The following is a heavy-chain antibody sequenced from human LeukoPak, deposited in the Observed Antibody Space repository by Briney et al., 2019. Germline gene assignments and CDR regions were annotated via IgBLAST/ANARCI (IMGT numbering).Heavy chain of an antibody. CDR3: ARGLSQWLGWFDP. J-gene: IGHJ5*02. D-gene: IGHD6-19*01. Sequence: GGSLRLSCAASGFTVSSNYMSWVRQAPGKGLEWVSVIYSGGSTYYADSVKGRFTISRDNSKNTLYLQMNSLRAKDTAVYYCARGLSQWLGWFDPWGQGTLVTVSS. V-gene: IGHV3-66*01. CDR2: IYSGGST. CDR1: GFTVSSNY.